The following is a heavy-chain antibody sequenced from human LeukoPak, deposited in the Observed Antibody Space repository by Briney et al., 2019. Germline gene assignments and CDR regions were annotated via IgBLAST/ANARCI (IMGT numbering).Heavy chain of an antibody. CDR3: ATGLVPAAIYDQKPKRNDAFDI. CDR2: ISSSSSTI. J-gene: IGHJ3*02. D-gene: IGHD2-2*01. CDR1: GFTFSSYG. V-gene: IGHV3-48*04. Sequence: GGSLRLSCAASGFTFSSYGMHWVRQAPGKGLEWVSYISSSSSTIYYADSVKGRFTISRDNAKNSLYLQMNSLRAEDTAVYYCATGLVPAAIYDQKPKRNDAFDIWGQGTMVTVSS.